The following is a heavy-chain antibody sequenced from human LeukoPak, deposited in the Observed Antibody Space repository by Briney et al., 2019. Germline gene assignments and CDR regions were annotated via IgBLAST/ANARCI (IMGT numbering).Heavy chain of an antibody. CDR2: IYSGGST. CDR1: GFTVSSNY. D-gene: IGHD3-3*01. CDR3: ARDRGSGYRGTHDAFDI. J-gene: IGHJ3*02. Sequence: GGSLRLSCAASGFTVSSNYMSWVRQAPGKGLEWVLVIYSGGSTYYADSVKGRFTISRDNSKNTLYLQMNSLRAEDTAVYYCARDRGSGYRGTHDAFDIWGQGTMVTVSS. V-gene: IGHV3-53*01.